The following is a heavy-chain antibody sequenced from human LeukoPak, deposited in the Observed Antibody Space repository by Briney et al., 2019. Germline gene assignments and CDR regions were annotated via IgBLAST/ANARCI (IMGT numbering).Heavy chain of an antibody. Sequence: SETLSLTCAVSGYSISSGYSWGWIRQPPGKGLEWIASVHHSGTTRYKPSLQSRVTISVDTSKNQFSLILSSVTATDTAVSYCARWDIQGGHYDYFDYWGQGTLVTVPS. D-gene: IGHD4-17*01. V-gene: IGHV4-38-2*01. J-gene: IGHJ4*02. CDR3: ARWDIQGGHYDYFDY. CDR1: GYSISSGYS. CDR2: VHHSGTT.